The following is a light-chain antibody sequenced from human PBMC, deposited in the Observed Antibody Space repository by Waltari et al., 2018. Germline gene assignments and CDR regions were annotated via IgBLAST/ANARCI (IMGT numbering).Light chain of an antibody. Sequence: EIVMTQAPLSLSVTPRQPASMSCTSSQSLLHSDGRARLYWYLQKPGQSPQLLISEVSNRFSRVTERFSGSGSGTDFTLKISRVEAEDVGVYFCMQNIQLPTFGQGTKVEIE. CDR1: QSLLHSDGRAR. J-gene: IGKJ1*01. V-gene: IGKV2D-29*02. CDR2: EVS. CDR3: MQNIQLPT.